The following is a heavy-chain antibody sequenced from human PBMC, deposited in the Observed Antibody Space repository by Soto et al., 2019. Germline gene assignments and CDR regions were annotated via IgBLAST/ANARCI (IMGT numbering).Heavy chain of an antibody. V-gene: IGHV3-7*01. J-gene: IGHJ3*02. D-gene: IGHD3-16*02. Sequence: GSLRLSCAASGFTFSSYWMSWVRQAPGKGLEWVANIKQDGSEKYYVDSVKGRFTISRDNAKNSLYLQMNSLRAEDTAVYYCASRTIIMITFGGVIVPDAFDIWGQGTMVTVSS. CDR3: ASRTIIMITFGGVIVPDAFDI. CDR1: GFTFSSYW. CDR2: IKQDGSEK.